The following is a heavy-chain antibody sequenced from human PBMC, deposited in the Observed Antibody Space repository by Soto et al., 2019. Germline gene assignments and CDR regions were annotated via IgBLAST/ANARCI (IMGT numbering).Heavy chain of an antibody. Sequence: EVQLLESGGGLVQPGGSQRLSCAASGFTFSSYAMSWVRQAPGKGLEWVSAISGSGGSTYYADSVKGRFTVSRDNSKNTLYLQMDSLRAEDTAIYYCAKDDGDYIWGNYRYSFEYWGQGTLVTVSS. CDR3: AKDDGDYIWGNYRYSFEY. CDR1: GFTFSSYA. CDR2: ISGSGGST. V-gene: IGHV3-23*01. D-gene: IGHD3-16*02. J-gene: IGHJ4*02.